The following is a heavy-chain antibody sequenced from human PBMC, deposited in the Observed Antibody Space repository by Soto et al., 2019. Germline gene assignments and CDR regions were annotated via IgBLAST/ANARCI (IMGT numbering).Heavy chain of an antibody. CDR3: ARKAAAGKGPPLVDY. J-gene: IGHJ4*02. Sequence: TLSLTCTVSGGSISSGGYYWSWIRQHPGKGLEWIGYIYYSGSTYYNPSLKSRVTISVDTSKNQFSLKLSSVTAADTAVYYCARKAAAGKGPPLVDYWCQGTLVTVSS. D-gene: IGHD6-13*01. CDR2: IYYSGST. CDR1: GGSISSGGYY. V-gene: IGHV4-31*03.